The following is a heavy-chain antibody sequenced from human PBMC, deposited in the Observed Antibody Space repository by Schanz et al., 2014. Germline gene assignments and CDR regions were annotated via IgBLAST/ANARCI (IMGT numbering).Heavy chain of an antibody. CDR3: ARDRGHGDLPGDI. CDR2: ISYSGST. D-gene: IGHD4-17*01. Sequence: QVQLQESGPGLVKPSQTLSLTCTVSGDSISSGGYYWSWIRQHPGKGLEWIGFISYSGSTYYNPSLKSRVTISVDTSKNQFSLILSSATAADTAVYYCARDRGHGDLPGDIWGQGTMVTVSS. V-gene: IGHV4-31*03. CDR1: GDSISSGGYY. J-gene: IGHJ3*02.